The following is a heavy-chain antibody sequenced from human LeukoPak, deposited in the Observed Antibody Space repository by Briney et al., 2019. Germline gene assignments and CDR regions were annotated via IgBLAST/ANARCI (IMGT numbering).Heavy chain of an antibody. CDR1: GGSISSYY. CDR3: AKSNGYGLVDI. D-gene: IGHD3-10*01. CDR2: IFYSVST. Sequence: PSETLSLTCTVSGGSISSYYWGWIRQPPGKVLEWIGNIFYSVSTYYSPSLRSRVTISLDTSRNQFSLKLNSVTAADTAVYYCAKSNGYGLVDIWGQGTMVTVSS. V-gene: IGHV4-39*07. J-gene: IGHJ3*02.